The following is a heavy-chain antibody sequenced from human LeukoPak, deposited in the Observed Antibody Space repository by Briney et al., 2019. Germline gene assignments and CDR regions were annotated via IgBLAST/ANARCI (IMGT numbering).Heavy chain of an antibody. CDR1: EFTFSSYA. V-gene: IGHV3-23*01. D-gene: IGHD6-19*01. J-gene: IGHJ4*02. Sequence: GGSLRLSCAASEFTFSSYAMSWVRQAPGKGLEWVSVIGGGGSNTYYAESVKGRFAISRDNAKNSLYLQMNSLRAEDTAVYYCAREDPAVAGIPLDYWGQGTLVTVSS. CDR2: IGGGGSNT. CDR3: AREDPAVAGIPLDY.